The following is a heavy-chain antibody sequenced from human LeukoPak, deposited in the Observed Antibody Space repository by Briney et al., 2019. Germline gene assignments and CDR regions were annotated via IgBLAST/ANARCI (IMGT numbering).Heavy chain of an antibody. CDR3: AREREMATIFDY. CDR2: ISDSGSAV. D-gene: IGHD5-24*01. Sequence: LSLTCTVSGGSINSSSYYWGWVRQAPGKGLEWVSYISDSGSAVYYADSVKGRFTISRDNAKNSLYLQMNSLRAEDTAVYYCAREREMATIFDYWGQGTLVTVSS. V-gene: IGHV3-48*03. CDR1: GGSINSSSYY. J-gene: IGHJ4*02.